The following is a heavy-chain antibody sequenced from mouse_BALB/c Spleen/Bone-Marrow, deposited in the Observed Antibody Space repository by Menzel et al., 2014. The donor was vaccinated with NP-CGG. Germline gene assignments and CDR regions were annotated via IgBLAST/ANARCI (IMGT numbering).Heavy chain of an antibody. D-gene: IGHD2-4*01. J-gene: IGHJ3*01. V-gene: IGHV1S81*02. CDR3: ARRVYYDYDGGAWFAY. CDR1: GYTFTSYW. CDR2: INPSNGRA. Sequence: VQLQQSGAELVKPGASVKLSCKAPGYTFTSYWMHWVKQRPGQGLEWIGEINPSNGRADYNEKFKGKATLTTDKSSSTAYMQLGRLTSEDSAVYFCARRVYYDYDGGAWFAYWGQGTLVTVSA.